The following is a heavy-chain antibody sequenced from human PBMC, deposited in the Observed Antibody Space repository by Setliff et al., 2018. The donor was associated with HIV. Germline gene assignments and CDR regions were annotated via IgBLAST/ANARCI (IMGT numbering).Heavy chain of an antibody. V-gene: IGHV4-59*08. J-gene: IGHJ6*03. Sequence: SETLSLTCKVSGGSISSYYWSWIRQPPGKGLEWIGYIYYSGSTNYNPSLRSRATISVDTSKNLFSLKLSSVTAADTAVYYCARIVRWELVATSTFFYYYMDVWGKGTTVTVSS. CDR1: GGSISSYY. CDR3: ARIVRWELVATSTFFYYYMDV. CDR2: IYYSGST. D-gene: IGHD1-26*01.